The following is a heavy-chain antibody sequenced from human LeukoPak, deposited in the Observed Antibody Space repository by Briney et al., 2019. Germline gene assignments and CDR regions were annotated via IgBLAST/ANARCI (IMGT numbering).Heavy chain of an antibody. D-gene: IGHD2-15*01. Sequence: GGALRLSCVASGFSFIEYAMRGVREAPARGAERLLSRNCGGESFYGDSVKGRCTLCRYISRNTVYHQLNNLRVDDTAIYYCARASWISTAAAACWGQGTQVTVSS. V-gene: IGHV3-23*01. J-gene: IGHJ4*02. CDR3: ARASWISTAAAAC. CDR1: GFSFIEYA. CDR2: RNCGGES.